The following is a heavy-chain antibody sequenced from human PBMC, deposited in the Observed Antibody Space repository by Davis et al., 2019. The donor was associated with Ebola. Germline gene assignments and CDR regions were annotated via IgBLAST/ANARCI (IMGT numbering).Heavy chain of an antibody. CDR2: INHSGST. D-gene: IGHD3-9*01. V-gene: IGHV4-34*01. J-gene: IGHJ4*02. CDR3: ARGVTGSPTVSNY. Sequence: MPSETLSLTCAVYGGSFSGYYWSWIRQPPGKGLEWIGEINHSGSTNYNPSLKSRVTISVDTSKNQFSLRLTSVTAADTAVYYCARGVTGSPTVSNYWGQGALVTVSS. CDR1: GGSFSGYY.